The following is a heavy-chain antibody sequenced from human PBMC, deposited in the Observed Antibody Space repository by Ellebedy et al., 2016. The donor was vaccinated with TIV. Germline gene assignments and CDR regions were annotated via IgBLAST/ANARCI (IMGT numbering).Heavy chain of an antibody. CDR2: INPSGGST. D-gene: IGHD5-18*01. CDR3: ERPRGNSYADDAFDI. V-gene: IGHV1-46*01. Sequence: AASVKVSCKASGYTFTSYYMHWVRQAPGQGLEWMGIINPSGGSTSYAQKFQGRVTMTRDTSTSTVYMELSSRRSEDTAVYYCERPRGNSYADDAFDIWGQGTMVTVSS. J-gene: IGHJ3*02. CDR1: GYTFTSYY.